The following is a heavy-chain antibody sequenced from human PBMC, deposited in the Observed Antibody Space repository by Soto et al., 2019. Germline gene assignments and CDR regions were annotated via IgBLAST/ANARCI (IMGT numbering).Heavy chain of an antibody. Sequence: EVQVLESGGGLVQPGGSLRLSCAASGFTLSNFAMSWVRQAPGKGLEWVAVISDRGGSTDYAASVKGRFTISRDNSNNTVYLQMNNLRAEDTAVYYCAKATHEDYNSAWAGFDYWGQGTQVIVSS. D-gene: IGHD6-19*01. CDR3: AKATHEDYNSAWAGFDY. V-gene: IGHV3-23*01. J-gene: IGHJ4*02. CDR1: GFTLSNFA. CDR2: ISDRGGST.